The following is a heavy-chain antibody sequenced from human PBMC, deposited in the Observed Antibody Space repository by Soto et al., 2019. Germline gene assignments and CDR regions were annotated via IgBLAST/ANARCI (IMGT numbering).Heavy chain of an antibody. D-gene: IGHD3-9*01. CDR1: GGTFSSYA. CDR3: ARGTISASPIYYYGMDV. J-gene: IGHJ6*02. V-gene: IGHV1-69*13. CDR2: IIPIFGTA. Sequence: SVKVSCKASGGTFSSYAISWVRQAPGQGLEWMGGIIPIFGTANYAQKFQGRVTITADESTSTAYMELSSLRSEDTAVYYRARGTISASPIYYYGMDVWGQGTTVTVSS.